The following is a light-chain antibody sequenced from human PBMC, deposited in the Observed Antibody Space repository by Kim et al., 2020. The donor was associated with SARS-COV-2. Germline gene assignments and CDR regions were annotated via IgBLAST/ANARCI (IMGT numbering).Light chain of an antibody. Sequence: GQSITISCTGTSSDVGAYNYVAWYQQRPGKGPKLMIYDVNNRPSGVSNRFSGSKSGNTASLTISGLQAEDEADYYCSSHSTTNTLVFGTGTRVTVL. CDR1: SSDVGAYNY. CDR2: DVN. V-gene: IGLV2-14*03. J-gene: IGLJ1*01. CDR3: SSHSTTNTLV.